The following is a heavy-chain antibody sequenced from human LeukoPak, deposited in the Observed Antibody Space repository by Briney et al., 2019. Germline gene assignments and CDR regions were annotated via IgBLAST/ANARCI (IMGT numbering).Heavy chain of an antibody. J-gene: IGHJ3*02. Sequence: SGPTLVNPTQILTLTCTFSGFSLSTSGMCVSWIRQPPGKALEWLARIDWDDDKYYSTSLKTRLTISKDTSKNQVVLTMTNMDPVDTATYYCARMTTVTTLIAFDIWGQGTMVTVSS. D-gene: IGHD4-17*01. V-gene: IGHV2-70*11. CDR1: GFSLSTSGMC. CDR2: IDWDDDK. CDR3: ARMTTVTTLIAFDI.